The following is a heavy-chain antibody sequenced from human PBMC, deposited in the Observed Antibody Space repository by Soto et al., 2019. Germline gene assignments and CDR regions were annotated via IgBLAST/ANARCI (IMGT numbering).Heavy chain of an antibody. Sequence: ETLSLTFTVSGGSLSSYYWSLIRQPAGKGLEWIGRIYTSGSTNYNPSLKSRVTMSVGTSKNQFSLKLSSVTAADKAVYYCARDRGYYDYVWGSYRSPGFDPWGQGTLVTVYS. V-gene: IGHV4-4*07. CDR1: GGSLSSYY. D-gene: IGHD3-16*02. CDR2: IYTSGST. J-gene: IGHJ5*02. CDR3: ARDRGYYDYVWGSYRSPGFDP.